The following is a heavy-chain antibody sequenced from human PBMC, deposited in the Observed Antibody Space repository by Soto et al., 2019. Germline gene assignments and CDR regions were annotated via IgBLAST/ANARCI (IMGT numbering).Heavy chain of an antibody. CDR2: IWYDGSNK. CDR1: GFTFSSYG. J-gene: IGHJ6*02. Sequence: AGGSLRLSCAASGFTFSSYGMHWVRQAPGKGLEWVAVIWYDGSNKYYADSVKGRFTISRDNSKNTLYLQMNSLRAEDTAVYYCARDLYYDFWSGYYTVPYYYYGMDVWGQGTTVTVSS. CDR3: ARDLYYDFWSGYYTVPYYYYGMDV. V-gene: IGHV3-33*01. D-gene: IGHD3-3*01.